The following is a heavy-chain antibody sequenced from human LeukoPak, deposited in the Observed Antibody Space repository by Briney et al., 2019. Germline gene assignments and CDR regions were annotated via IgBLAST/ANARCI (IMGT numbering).Heavy chain of an antibody. CDR3: ARVGRDSNYYYYYMDV. J-gene: IGHJ6*03. CDR1: GGTFSRFA. D-gene: IGHD4-11*01. V-gene: IGHV1-69*01. CDR2: IIPIFGPA. Sequence: ASVKVSCKASGGTFSRFAISWVRQAPGQGLEWMGGIIPIFGPANYAQKLEGRVTITADESTSTAYMELSSLRSEDTAVYYCARVGRDSNYYYYYMDVWGKGTTVTVSS.